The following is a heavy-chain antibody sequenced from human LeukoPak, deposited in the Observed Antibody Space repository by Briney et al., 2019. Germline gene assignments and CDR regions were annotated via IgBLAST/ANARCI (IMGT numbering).Heavy chain of an antibody. Sequence: PGGSLRLSCAASGFTFSSYSMNWVRQAPGKGLEWVSSISSSSSYIYYADSVKGRFTISRDNAKNSLYLQMNSLRAGDTAVYYCASDAARFPNREPCPPFDYWGQGTLVTVSS. J-gene: IGHJ4*02. CDR2: ISSSSSYI. CDR1: GFTFSSYS. D-gene: IGHD1-26*01. CDR3: ASDAARFPNREPCPPFDY. V-gene: IGHV3-21*01.